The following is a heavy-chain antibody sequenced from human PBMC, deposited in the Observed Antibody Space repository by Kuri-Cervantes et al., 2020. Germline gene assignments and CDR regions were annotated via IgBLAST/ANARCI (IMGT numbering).Heavy chain of an antibody. Sequence: GESLKISCAASGFTFSSYGMHWVRQAPGKGLEWVSYISSSGSTIYYADSVKGRFTISRDNAKNSLYLQMNSLRAEDTAVYYCANNKGYSSGWGQGTLVTVSS. CDR3: ANNKGYSSG. J-gene: IGHJ4*02. CDR1: GFTFSSYG. D-gene: IGHD6-19*01. CDR2: ISSSGSTI. V-gene: IGHV3-48*04.